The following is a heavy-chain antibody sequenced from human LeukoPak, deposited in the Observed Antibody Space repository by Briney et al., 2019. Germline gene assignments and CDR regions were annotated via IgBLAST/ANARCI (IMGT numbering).Heavy chain of an antibody. CDR2: INPKSGGT. CDR3: ARAYEYDWFDP. D-gene: IGHD3-16*01. Sequence: ASVKVSCKASGYTFTDYYLHWVRQAPGQGLEWIGWINPKSGGTNYAQKFQGRVTMTRDTSINTGNMELNWLRSDDTAVYYCARAYEYDWFDPWGQGTLVTVSS. CDR1: GYTFTDYY. V-gene: IGHV1-2*02. J-gene: IGHJ5*02.